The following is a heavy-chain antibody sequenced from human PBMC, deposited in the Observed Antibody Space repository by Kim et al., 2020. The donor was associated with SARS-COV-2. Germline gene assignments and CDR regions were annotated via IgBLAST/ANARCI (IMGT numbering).Heavy chain of an antibody. Sequence: SETLCLTCTVSGGSISSYYWSWIRQPPGKGLEWIGYIYYSGSTNYNPSLKSRVTISVDPSKNQFSLKLSSVTAADTAVYYCARQAYSGYDPPDYWGQGTLVTVSS. CDR3: ARQAYSGYDPPDY. CDR1: GGSISSYY. CDR2: IYYSGST. V-gene: IGHV4-59*08. J-gene: IGHJ4*02. D-gene: IGHD5-12*01.